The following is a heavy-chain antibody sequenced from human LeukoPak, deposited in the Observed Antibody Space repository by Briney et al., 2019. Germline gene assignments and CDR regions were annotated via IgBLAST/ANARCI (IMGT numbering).Heavy chain of an antibody. V-gene: IGHV3-23*01. CDR3: AKELTHIRYSYDSSGSFDY. Sequence: GGSLRLSCAASGFTFSSYAMSWVRQAPGKGLEWVSAISGSGGSTYYADSVKGRFTISRDNSKNTLYLQMNSLRAEDTAVYYCAKELTHIRYSYDSSGSFDYWGQGTLVTVSS. D-gene: IGHD3-22*01. CDR2: ISGSGGST. J-gene: IGHJ4*02. CDR1: GFTFSSYA.